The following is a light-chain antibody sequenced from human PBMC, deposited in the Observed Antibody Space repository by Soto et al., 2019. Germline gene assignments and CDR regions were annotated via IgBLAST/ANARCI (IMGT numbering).Light chain of an antibody. CDR3: QQYDNLPIT. V-gene: IGKV1-5*03. J-gene: IGKJ5*01. Sequence: DIQMTQSPSTLSPSVADTVTITCGASQTIGTWLAWYQQKPAKAPTLLIYKASTLESGVPSRFSGSGSWTDFTFTISSLQPEDIATYYCQQYDNLPITFGQGTRLEIK. CDR2: KAS. CDR1: QTIGTW.